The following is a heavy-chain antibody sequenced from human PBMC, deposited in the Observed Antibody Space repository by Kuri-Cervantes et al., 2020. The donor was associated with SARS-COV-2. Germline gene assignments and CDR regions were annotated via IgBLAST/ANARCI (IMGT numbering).Heavy chain of an antibody. Sequence: ASVKVSCKASGYTFTSYGISWVRQAPGQGLEWMGWISAYNGNTNYAQKLQGRVTMTTDTSTSTAYVELRSLRSDDTAVYYCARVDDYYDSSPLGDYWGQGTLVTVSS. D-gene: IGHD3-22*01. CDR3: ARVDDYYDSSPLGDY. CDR1: GYTFTSYG. V-gene: IGHV1-18*01. CDR2: ISAYNGNT. J-gene: IGHJ4*02.